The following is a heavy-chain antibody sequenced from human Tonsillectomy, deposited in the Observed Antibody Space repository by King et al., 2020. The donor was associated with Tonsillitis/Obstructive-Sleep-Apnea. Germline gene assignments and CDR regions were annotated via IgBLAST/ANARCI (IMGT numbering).Heavy chain of an antibody. CDR1: RYTLTELS. Sequence: VQLVQSGAEVKKPGASVKVSCKVSRYTLTELSMHWVRQAPGKGLEWMGGFDPEDGETIYAQKFQGRVTMTEDTSTDTAYMELSSLRSEDTAVYYCATDHYDSSGYYYQRDAFDIWGQGTMVTVSS. CDR3: ATDHYDSSGYYYQRDAFDI. V-gene: IGHV1-24*01. D-gene: IGHD3-22*01. J-gene: IGHJ3*02. CDR2: FDPEDGET.